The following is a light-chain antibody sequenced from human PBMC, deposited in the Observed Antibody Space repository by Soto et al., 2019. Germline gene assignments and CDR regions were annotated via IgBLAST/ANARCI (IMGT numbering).Light chain of an antibody. CDR3: SSYTSSYTYV. CDR1: SSDVGGYNC. J-gene: IGLJ1*01. CDR2: DVS. Sequence: QSVLTRPASVSGSPGQSIAISCTGTSSDVGGYNCVSWYQQPPGKAPKLMIYDVSNRPSGVSDRFSGSKSGNTASLTISGLQAEYESDYYCSSYTSSYTYVFGTGTKVTVL. V-gene: IGLV2-14*01.